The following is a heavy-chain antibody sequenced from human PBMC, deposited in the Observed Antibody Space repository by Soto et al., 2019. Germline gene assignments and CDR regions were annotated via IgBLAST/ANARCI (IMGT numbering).Heavy chain of an antibody. J-gene: IGHJ4*02. CDR2: ISGSGDST. D-gene: IGHD3-10*01. CDR1: GFSFSTYA. CDR3: AKDISYCITNTCFKPFDY. Sequence: HPGGSLRLSCAASGFSFSTYAMSWVRQAPGKGLEWVSSISGSGDSTYYADSVKGRCTISRDYSKNTLHLQMNSLRAEDAAVYYCAKDISYCITNTCFKPFDYWGQGTLVTVSS. V-gene: IGHV3-23*01.